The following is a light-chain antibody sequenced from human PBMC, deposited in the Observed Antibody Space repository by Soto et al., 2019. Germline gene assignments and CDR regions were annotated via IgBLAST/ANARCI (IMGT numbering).Light chain of an antibody. Sequence: DIQMTQSPSSLSAYVGDRVTITCRASQSISSYLNWYHQKPGKAPKLLIFAASSLRSGVPSRFSGSGFGTDFTPTISSLQPEDFATYYCQQSYDTPYTFGQGTKLEIK. J-gene: IGKJ2*01. V-gene: IGKV1-39*01. CDR2: AAS. CDR3: QQSYDTPYT. CDR1: QSISSY.